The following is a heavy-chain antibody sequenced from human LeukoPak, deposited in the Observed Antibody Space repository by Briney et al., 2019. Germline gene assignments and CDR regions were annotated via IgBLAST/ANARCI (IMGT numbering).Heavy chain of an antibody. V-gene: IGHV4-34*01. D-gene: IGHD2-21*01. Sequence: SETLSLTCAVYGGSFSGYYWSRIRQPPGTGLEWIGEINHSGSTNYNPSLKSRVTISVDTSKNQFSLKLTSVTAADTAVYYCARGGGDYWYFDLRGRGTLVTVSS. CDR3: ARGGGDYWYFDL. CDR1: GGSFSGYY. CDR2: INHSGST. J-gene: IGHJ2*01.